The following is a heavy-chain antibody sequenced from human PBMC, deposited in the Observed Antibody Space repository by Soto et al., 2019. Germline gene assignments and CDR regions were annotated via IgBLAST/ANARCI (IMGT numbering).Heavy chain of an antibody. J-gene: IGHJ6*02. Sequence: EEQLLESGGGLVQPGGSLRVSCAASGFVFINYAMTWVRQAPGKGLEGVSTITGSGGSTWYADSVKGRFTISRDNSENTVFLQMNDLRGDDTAVYYCARDRDTYGRGWYSESFSYYDMDVSGLGTTVTVSS. CDR2: ITGSGGST. D-gene: IGHD6-19*01. CDR1: GFVFINYA. V-gene: IGHV3-23*01. CDR3: ARDRDTYGRGWYSESFSYYDMDV.